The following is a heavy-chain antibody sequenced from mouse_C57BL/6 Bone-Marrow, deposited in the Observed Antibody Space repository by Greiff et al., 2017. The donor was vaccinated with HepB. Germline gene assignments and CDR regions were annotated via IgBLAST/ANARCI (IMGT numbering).Heavy chain of an antibody. D-gene: IGHD2-3*01. V-gene: IGHV2-2*01. CDR2: IWSGGST. Sequence: VQLQQSGPGLVQPSQSLSITCTVSGFSLTSYGVHWVRQSPGKGLEWLGVIWSGGSTDYNAAFISRLSISKDNSKSQVFFKMNSLQADDTAIYYCARDGYYVNYAMDYWGQGTSVTVSS. CDR1: GFSLTSYG. CDR3: ARDGYYVNYAMDY. J-gene: IGHJ4*01.